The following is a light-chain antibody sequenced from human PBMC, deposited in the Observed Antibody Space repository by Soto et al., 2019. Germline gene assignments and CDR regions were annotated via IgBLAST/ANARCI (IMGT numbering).Light chain of an antibody. CDR2: AAS. Sequence: DIQMTQSPSSLSASVGDRVTITCRASQDISNYLAWYQQKPGKVPKLLIYAASTLQSGVPSRFSGSGSGPYFTLTINSLQPEDVATYYCQNYNSAPYTFGQGTKLEIK. CDR1: QDISNY. CDR3: QNYNSAPYT. V-gene: IGKV1-27*01. J-gene: IGKJ2*01.